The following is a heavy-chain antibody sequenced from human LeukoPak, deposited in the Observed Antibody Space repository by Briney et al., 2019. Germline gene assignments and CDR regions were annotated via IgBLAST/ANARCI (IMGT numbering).Heavy chain of an antibody. CDR3: ARGFYSYGYYFDY. D-gene: IGHD5-18*01. CDR1: GGSISSSSYY. CDR2: IYYSGST. J-gene: IGHJ4*02. Sequence: SETLSLTCTVSGGSISSSSYYWSWIRQPPGKGLEWIGYIYYSGSTYYNPSLKSRVTISVDTSKNQFSLKLSSVTAADTAVYYCARGFYSYGYYFDYWGQGTQVIVSS. V-gene: IGHV4-61*01.